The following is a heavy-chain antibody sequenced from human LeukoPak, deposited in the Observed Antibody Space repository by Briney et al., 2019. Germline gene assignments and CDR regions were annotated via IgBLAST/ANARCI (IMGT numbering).Heavy chain of an antibody. J-gene: IGHJ4*02. Sequence: GGSLRLSCAASGFTFSSYAMSWVRQAPGKGLEWVSAITGSGGSTYYADSVKGRFTISRDNSKNTLYLQMNSLRAEDTAVYYCARASGYYYPFDYWGQGTLVTVSS. D-gene: IGHD3-22*01. CDR3: ARASGYYYPFDY. V-gene: IGHV3-23*01. CDR1: GFTFSSYA. CDR2: ITGSGGST.